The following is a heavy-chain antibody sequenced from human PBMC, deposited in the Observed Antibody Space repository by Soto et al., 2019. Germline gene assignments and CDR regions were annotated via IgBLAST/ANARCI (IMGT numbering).Heavy chain of an antibody. J-gene: IGHJ5*02. CDR1: GFVFTSND. V-gene: IGHV1-8*01. D-gene: IGHD2-15*01. Sequence: QVQLVQSGAEVKRPGDSVKVSCKASGFVFTSNDINWVRQAPGQGLQWMGWMNTNVNATDSPQEFKGRFVRTWNTSISTVYLAVRNLMSDDTAVYYCAREVVDGRSIWLAHLGQRTL. CDR3: AREVVDGRSIWLAH. CDR2: MNTNVNAT.